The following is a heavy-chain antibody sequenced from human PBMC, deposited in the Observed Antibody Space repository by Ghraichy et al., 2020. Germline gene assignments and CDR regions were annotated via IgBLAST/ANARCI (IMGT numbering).Heavy chain of an antibody. V-gene: IGHV4-34*01. D-gene: IGHD6-19*01. CDR1: GGSFSGYY. J-gene: IGHJ4*02. Sequence: SETLSLTCAVYGGSFSGYYWSWIRQPPGKGLEWIGEINHSGSTNYNPSLKSRVTISVDTSKNQFSLKLSSVTAADTAVYYCARGREVAAYFDYWGQGTLVIVSS. CDR2: INHSGST. CDR3: ARGREVAAYFDY.